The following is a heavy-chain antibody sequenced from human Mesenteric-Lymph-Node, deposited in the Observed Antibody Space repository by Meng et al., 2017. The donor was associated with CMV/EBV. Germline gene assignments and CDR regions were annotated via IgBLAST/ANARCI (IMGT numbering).Heavy chain of an antibody. J-gene: IGHJ6*02. V-gene: IGHV3-48*04. CDR3: AGVRPHYGGFYYYGMDV. D-gene: IGHD3-10*01. CDR1: GFTFSDYS. CDR2: IRDSTTSI. Sequence: GGSLRLSCAASGFTFSDYSMNWVRQAPGKGLEWVSYIRDSTTSIYYADSVKGRFTISRDNPKNSLFLEMNNLRAEDTAVYYCAGVRPHYGGFYYYGMDVWGQGTTVTVSS.